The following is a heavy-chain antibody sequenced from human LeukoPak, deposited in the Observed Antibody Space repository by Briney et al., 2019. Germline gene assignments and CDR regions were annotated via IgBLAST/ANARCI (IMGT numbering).Heavy chain of an antibody. CDR1: GFTFSSYA. J-gene: IGHJ5*02. D-gene: IGHD3-22*01. V-gene: IGHV3-30*04. CDR2: ISYDGSNK. Sequence: PGGSLRLSCAASGFTFSSYAMHWVRQAPGKGLEWVAVISYDGSNKYYADSVKGRFTISRDNSKNTLYLQMNSLRAEDTAVYYCARLDSSGYQTSTWGQGTLVTVSS. CDR3: ARLDSSGYQTST.